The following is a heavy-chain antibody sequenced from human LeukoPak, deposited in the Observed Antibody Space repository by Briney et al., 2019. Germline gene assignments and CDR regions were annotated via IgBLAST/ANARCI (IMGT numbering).Heavy chain of an antibody. V-gene: IGHV4-34*01. D-gene: IGHD3-22*01. J-gene: IGHJ4*02. CDR2: INHSGCT. Sequence: SETLSLTCAVYGGSFSGYYWSWIRQPPGKGLEWIGEINHSGCTNYNPSLKSRVTISVDTSKNQFSLKLSSVTAADTAVYYCARGRLYYYDSSGYYRDWGQGTLVTVSS. CDR1: GGSFSGYY. CDR3: ARGRLYYYDSSGYYRD.